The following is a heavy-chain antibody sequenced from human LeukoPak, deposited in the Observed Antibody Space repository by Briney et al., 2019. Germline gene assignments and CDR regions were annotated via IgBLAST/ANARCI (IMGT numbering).Heavy chain of an antibody. V-gene: IGHV3-30*03. D-gene: IGHD3-10*01. CDR1: GFTFSSYG. CDR3: AHVLLWFGDPSRAFDI. J-gene: IGHJ3*02. CDR2: ISYDGSNK. Sequence: GGSLRLSCAASGFTFSSYGMHWVRQAPGKGLEWVAVISYDGSNKYYADSVKGRFTISRGNSKNTLYLQMNSLRAEDTAVYYCAHVLLWFGDPSRAFDIWGQGTMVTVSS.